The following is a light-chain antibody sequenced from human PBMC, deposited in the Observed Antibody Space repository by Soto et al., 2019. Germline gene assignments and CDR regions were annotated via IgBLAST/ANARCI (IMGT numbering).Light chain of an antibody. V-gene: IGKV4-1*01. J-gene: IGKJ3*01. Sequence: DIVLTQSPDSLSVSLGERATINCKSSQSVFFSSNNLNYLAWYQQKPGQPPKVLVYWASTRESGVPDRFSGSGSGTDFTLTISALQAEDVAVYYCQQYLSIPPGTFGPGTKVDIK. CDR1: QSVFFSSNNLNY. CDR2: WAS. CDR3: QQYLSIPPGT.